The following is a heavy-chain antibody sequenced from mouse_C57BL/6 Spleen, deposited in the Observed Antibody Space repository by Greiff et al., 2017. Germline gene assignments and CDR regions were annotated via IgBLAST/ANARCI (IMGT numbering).Heavy chain of an antibody. CDR2: IYPGGGYT. V-gene: IGHV1-63*01. D-gene: IGHD2-4*01. CDR1: GYTFTNYW. Sequence: VQLQESGAELVRPGTSVKMSCKASGYTFTNYWIGWAKQRPGHGLEWIGDIYPGGGYTNYNEKFKGKATLTADKSSSPAYMQFSSLTSEGSAIYYCARYDYDYDGGHYYAMDYWGQGTSVTVSS. J-gene: IGHJ4*01. CDR3: ARYDYDYDGGHYYAMDY.